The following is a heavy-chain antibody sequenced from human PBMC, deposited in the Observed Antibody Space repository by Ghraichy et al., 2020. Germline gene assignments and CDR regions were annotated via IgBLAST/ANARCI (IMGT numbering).Heavy chain of an antibody. CDR1: GFTFSSYS. CDR3: AREEVDYVGGSNRFFWFDP. V-gene: IGHV3-48*02. CDR2: ISSSSSTI. Sequence: GGSLRLSCAASGFTFSSYSMNWVRQAPGKGLEWVSYISSSSSTIYYADSVKGRFTISRDNAKNSLYLQMNSLRDEDTAVYYCAREEVDYVGGSNRFFWFDPWGQGTLVTVSS. D-gene: IGHD3-16*02. J-gene: IGHJ5*02.